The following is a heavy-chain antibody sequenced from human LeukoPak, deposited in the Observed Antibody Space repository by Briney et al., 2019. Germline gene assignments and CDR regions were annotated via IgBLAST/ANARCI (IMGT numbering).Heavy chain of an antibody. CDR3: SGGDKSRGLFFLDF. D-gene: IGHD6-19*01. J-gene: IGHJ4*02. CDR1: GFTFSSYT. Sequence: GGSLRLSCAASGFTFSSYTMNWVRQAPGKGLEWVSSISSSSSHIYYTDSVKGRFTISRDNAKTSLNLQVNSLRAEDTAVYYCSGGDKSRGLFFLDFWGRGTLVTVSS. CDR2: ISSSSSHI. V-gene: IGHV3-21*01.